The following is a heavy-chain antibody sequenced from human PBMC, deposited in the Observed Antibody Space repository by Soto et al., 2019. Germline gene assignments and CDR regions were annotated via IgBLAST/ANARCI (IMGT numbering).Heavy chain of an antibody. CDR3: ARGTRNPYSSSSSYFQH. CDR1: GFTVSSNY. D-gene: IGHD6-6*01. Sequence: GESLKISCAASGFTVSSNYMSWVRQAPGKGLEWVSVIYSGGSTYYADSVKGRFTISRDNSKNTLYLQMNSLRAEDTAVYYCARGTRNPYSSSSSYFQHWGQGTLVTVSS. CDR2: IYSGGST. J-gene: IGHJ1*01. V-gene: IGHV3-53*01.